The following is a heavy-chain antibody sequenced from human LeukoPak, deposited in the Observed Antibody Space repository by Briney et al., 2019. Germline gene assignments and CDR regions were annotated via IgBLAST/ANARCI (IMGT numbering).Heavy chain of an antibody. Sequence: GESLKISCKGSGYSFTSYWIGWVRQMPGKGLEWMGIIYPGDSDTRYSPSFQGQVTISADKSISTAYLQWSSLKASDTAMYYCARLYGITMVRGGAYDYWGQGTLVIVSS. CDR3: ARLYGITMVRGGAYDY. CDR1: GYSFTSYW. D-gene: IGHD3-10*01. CDR2: IYPGDSDT. J-gene: IGHJ4*02. V-gene: IGHV5-51*01.